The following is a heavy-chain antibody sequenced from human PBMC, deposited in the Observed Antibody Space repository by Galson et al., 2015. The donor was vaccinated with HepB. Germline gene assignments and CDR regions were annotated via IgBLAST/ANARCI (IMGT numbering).Heavy chain of an antibody. J-gene: IGHJ4*02. CDR2: IKSKTDGGTT. CDR1: GFTFSNAW. D-gene: IGHD3-10*01. CDR3: TTDLTYMVRGAIINY. Sequence: SLRLSCAASGFTFSNAWMSWVRQAPGKGLEWVGRIKSKTDGGTTDYAAPVKGRFTISRDDSKNTLYLQMNSLKTEDTAVYYCTTDLTYMVRGAIINYWGQGTLVTVSS. V-gene: IGHV3-15*01.